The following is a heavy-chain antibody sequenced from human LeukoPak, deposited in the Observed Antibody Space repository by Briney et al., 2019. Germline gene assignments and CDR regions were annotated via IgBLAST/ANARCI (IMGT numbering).Heavy chain of an antibody. D-gene: IGHD3-22*01. J-gene: IGHJ6*03. Sequence: GGSLRLPCAASGFTFSSYSMNWVRQAPGKGLEWVSSISSSSSYIYYADSVKGRFTISRDNAKNSLYLQMNSLRAEDTAVYYCARVDYDSSGYYYNYYYYYMDVWGKGTTVTVSS. CDR1: GFTFSSYS. V-gene: IGHV3-21*01. CDR2: ISSSSSYI. CDR3: ARVDYDSSGYYYNYYYYYMDV.